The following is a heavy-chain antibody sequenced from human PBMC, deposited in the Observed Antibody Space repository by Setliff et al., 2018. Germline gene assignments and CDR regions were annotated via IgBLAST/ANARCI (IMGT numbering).Heavy chain of an antibody. J-gene: IGHJ4*02. CDR2: IYVTEST. CDR1: GDSISNYY. D-gene: IGHD3-10*01. Sequence: ETLSLTCTVSGDSISNYYWNWIRQPAGKGLEWIGRIYVTESTKYNPSLKSRVTLSIDTSKNQFSLKLSSVTAADAALYYCAASRAYTGSVEEWFLPKTFDFWGQGSPVTVS. V-gene: IGHV4-4*07. CDR3: AASRAYTGSVEEWFLPKTFDF.